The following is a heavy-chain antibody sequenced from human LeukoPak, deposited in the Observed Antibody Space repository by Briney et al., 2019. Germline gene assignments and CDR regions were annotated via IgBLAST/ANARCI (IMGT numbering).Heavy chain of an antibody. CDR3: ARGSRYGYYDVLTGYM. D-gene: IGHD3-9*01. J-gene: IGHJ4*02. CDR2: ISSSGSTI. V-gene: IGHV3-48*03. CDR1: GFTFSSYE. Sequence: PGGSLRLSCAASGFTFSSYEMNWVRQAPGKGLEWVSYISSSGSTIYYADSVKGRLTISRDNAKNSLYLQMNSLRAEDTAVYYCARGSRYGYYDVLTGYMWGQGTLVTVSS.